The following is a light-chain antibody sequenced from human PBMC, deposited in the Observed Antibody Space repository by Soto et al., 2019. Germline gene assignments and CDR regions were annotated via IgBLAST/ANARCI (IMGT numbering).Light chain of an antibody. J-gene: IGLJ3*02. V-gene: IGLV2-8*01. CDR1: SSDVGGYDY. CDR2: EVT. Sequence: QSALTQPPSASGSPGRSVTISCTGTSSDVGGYDYVSWFQQHPGKAPKLIIYEVTKRPSGVPDRCSASKSGNTASLPVSGLQAEDEADYYCSSFVAGNNYWVFGGGTKLTVL. CDR3: SSFVAGNNYWV.